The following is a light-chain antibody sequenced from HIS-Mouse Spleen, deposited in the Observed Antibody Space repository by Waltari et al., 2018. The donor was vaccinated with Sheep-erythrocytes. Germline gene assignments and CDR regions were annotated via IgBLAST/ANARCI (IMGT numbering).Light chain of an antibody. CDR2: DAS. V-gene: IGKV3-11*01. CDR1: QSVSSY. Sequence: EIVLTQSPATLSLSPGERATRSCRASQSVSSYLSWYQQKPGQAPRLLIYDASNRATGIPARFSGSGSGTDFTLTISSLEPEDFAVYYCQQRSNWPPITFGQGTKVEIK. J-gene: IGKJ1*01. CDR3: QQRSNWPPIT.